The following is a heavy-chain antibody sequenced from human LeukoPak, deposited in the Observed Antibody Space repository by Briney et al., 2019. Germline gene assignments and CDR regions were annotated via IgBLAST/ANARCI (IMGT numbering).Heavy chain of an antibody. CDR3: ARVGATAWFDP. J-gene: IGHJ5*02. Sequence: GGSLRLSCAASGFTFSSYAMHWVRQAPGKGLEWVAVISYDGCNKYYADSVKGRFTISRDNSKNTLYLQMNSLRAEDTAVYYCARVGATAWFDPWGQGTLVTVSS. CDR1: GFTFSSYA. CDR2: ISYDGCNK. D-gene: IGHD3-16*01. V-gene: IGHV3-30-3*01.